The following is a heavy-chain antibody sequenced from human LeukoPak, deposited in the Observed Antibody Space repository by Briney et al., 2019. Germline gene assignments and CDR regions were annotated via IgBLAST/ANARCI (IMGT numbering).Heavy chain of an antibody. V-gene: IGHV3-23*01. CDR1: GFTFSSYA. J-gene: IGHJ4*02. Sequence: GGSPRLSCAASGFTFSSYAMSLVRQAPGKGLEWVSAISGSGGSTYYADSVKGWFTISRDNSKNTLYLQMNSLRAEDTAVYYCAKGRSRGIAVAGIIYWGQGTLVTVSS. CDR2: ISGSGGST. D-gene: IGHD6-19*01. CDR3: AKGRSRGIAVAGIIY.